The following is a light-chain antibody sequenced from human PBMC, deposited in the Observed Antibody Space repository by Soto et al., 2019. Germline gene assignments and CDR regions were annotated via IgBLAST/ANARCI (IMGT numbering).Light chain of an antibody. CDR1: SSNIGAGYD. J-gene: IGLJ1*01. Sequence: QSALTQPPSVSGAPGQRVTISCTGSSSNIGAGYDVHWYQQLPGTAPKLLIYGNSNRPSGVPDRFSGSTSGTSASLAITGLHVGDEADYYCQTYDSSLSGYVVGTGTKVTV. CDR2: GNS. V-gene: IGLV1-40*01. CDR3: QTYDSSLSGYV.